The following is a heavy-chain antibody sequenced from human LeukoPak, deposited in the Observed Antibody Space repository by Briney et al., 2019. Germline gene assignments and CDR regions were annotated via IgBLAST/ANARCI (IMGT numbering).Heavy chain of an antibody. CDR2: INTDGSFT. D-gene: IGHD4-23*01. J-gene: IGHJ4*02. CDR1: GFTFGNSW. Sequence: GGSLRLSCAVFGFTFGNSWMHWVRQPPGKGLVWVSSINTDGSFTAYADSVKGRFTISRDNAKNTLYLQMSTLRAEDTAVYYCASNYGDDSNYWGQGTLVTVSS. V-gene: IGHV3-74*01. CDR3: ASNYGDDSNY.